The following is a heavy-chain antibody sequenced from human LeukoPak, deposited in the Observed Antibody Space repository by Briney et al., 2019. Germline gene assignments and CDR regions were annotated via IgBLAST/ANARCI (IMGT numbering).Heavy chain of an antibody. CDR2: IFYSGST. Sequence: SETLSLTCTVSGGSISSSGYYWGWIRQPPGKGLEWIGNIFYSGSTYYNPSLKSRVTISVDTSKNQFSLKLSSVTAADTAVYYCARVPRYYYYYYMDVWGKGTTVTVSS. CDR1: GGSISSSGYY. V-gene: IGHV4-39*07. CDR3: ARVPRYYYYYYMDV. J-gene: IGHJ6*03.